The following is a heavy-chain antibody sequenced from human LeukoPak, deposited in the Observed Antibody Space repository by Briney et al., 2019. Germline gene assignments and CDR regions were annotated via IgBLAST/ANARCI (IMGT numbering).Heavy chain of an antibody. CDR3: ARLLTQGRRNYNYYMDV. CDR1: GHNFTSQW. D-gene: IGHD2-15*01. V-gene: IGHV5-51*01. Sequence: GASLQTSCKCSGHNFTSQWIAWVRPLPGKGLEWMGIIYPDDSDTRVSPSLQGQVTLSADKSTNTAYLQWSSLKASDSAMYFSARLLTQGRRNYNYYMDVWGEGTTVTVSS. J-gene: IGHJ6*03. CDR2: IYPDDSDT.